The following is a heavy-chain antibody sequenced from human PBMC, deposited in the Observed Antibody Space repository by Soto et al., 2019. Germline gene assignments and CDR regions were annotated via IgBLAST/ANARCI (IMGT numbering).Heavy chain of an antibody. D-gene: IGHD3-22*01. CDR2: FYSGGRT. V-gene: IGHV3-53*01. CDR1: GFNVSSNY. J-gene: IGHJ3*02. CDR3: ARDKTSYYDVSGIFDI. Sequence: GGSLRLSCAASGFNVSSNYMTWVRQAPGKGLEWVSVFYSGGRTYYADSVKGRFTISRDNSKNTLYLQMNSLRAEDTAVYYCARDKTSYYDVSGIFDIWGQGTMVTVSS.